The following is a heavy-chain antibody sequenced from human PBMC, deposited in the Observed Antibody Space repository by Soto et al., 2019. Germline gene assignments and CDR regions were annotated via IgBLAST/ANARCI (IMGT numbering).Heavy chain of an antibody. CDR1: GGSISSSSYY. CDR2: IYYSGST. CDR3: ARHVKEAEVAGSTELDY. Sequence: SETLSLTCTVSGGSISSSSYYWGWIRQPPGKGLEWIGSIYYSGSTYYNPSLKSRVTISVDTSKNQFSLKLSSVTAADTAVYYCARHVKEAEVAGSTELDYWGQGTLVTVSS. D-gene: IGHD6-19*01. J-gene: IGHJ4*02. V-gene: IGHV4-39*01.